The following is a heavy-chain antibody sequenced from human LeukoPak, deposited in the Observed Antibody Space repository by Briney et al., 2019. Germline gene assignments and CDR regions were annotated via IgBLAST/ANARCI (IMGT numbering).Heavy chain of an antibody. V-gene: IGHV4-30-2*01. CDR1: GGSFSSGGYS. CDR2: IYHSGST. Sequence: SQTLSLTCAVSGGSFSSGGYSWSWIRQPPGKGLEWIGYIYHSGSTYYNPSLKSRVTISVDRSKNQFSLKLSSVTAADTAVYYCTRSAGTTRFDPWGQGTLVTVSS. J-gene: IGHJ5*02. CDR3: TRSAGTTRFDP. D-gene: IGHD3-10*01.